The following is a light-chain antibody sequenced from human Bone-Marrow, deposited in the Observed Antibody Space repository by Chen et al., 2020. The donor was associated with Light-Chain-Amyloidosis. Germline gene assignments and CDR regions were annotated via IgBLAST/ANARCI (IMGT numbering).Light chain of an antibody. CDR1: QTISSNY. J-gene: IGKJ4*01. V-gene: IGKV3-20*01. CDR3: QQYGTSPLT. Sequence: EIVLTQSPCTLSLSPGEGANLSCRASQTISSNYLTWYQQKFGQAPRLLIYGSSSRATGIPDRFTGSGSGTDFTLTINRLEPEDFAMYYCQQYGTSPLTFGGGIKVEIK. CDR2: GSS.